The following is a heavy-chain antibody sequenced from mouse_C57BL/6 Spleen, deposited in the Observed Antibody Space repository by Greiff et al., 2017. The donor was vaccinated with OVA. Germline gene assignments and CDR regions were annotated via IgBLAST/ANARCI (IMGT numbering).Heavy chain of an antibody. CDR3: TRRVVGYFDY. CDR1: GFTFSSYA. J-gene: IGHJ2*01. CDR2: ISSGGDYI. V-gene: IGHV5S21*01. Sequence: EVKLMESGEGLVKPGGSLKLSCAASGFTFSSYAMSWVRQTPEKRLEWVAYISSGGDYIYYADTVKGRFTISRDNARNTLYLQMSSLKSEDTAMYYCTRRVVGYFDYWGQGTTLTVSS.